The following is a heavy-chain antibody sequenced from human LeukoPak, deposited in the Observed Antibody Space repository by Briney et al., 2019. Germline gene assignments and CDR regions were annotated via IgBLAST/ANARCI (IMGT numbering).Heavy chain of an antibody. Sequence: SETLSLTCTVSGGSISSHYWSWIRQPPGKGLEWIGYIYYSGSTNYNPSLKSRVTISVDTSKNQFSLKLSSVTAADTAVYYCARENGAGYNYHGMDVWGQGTTVTVSS. J-gene: IGHJ6*02. CDR1: GGSISSHY. CDR3: ARENGAGYNYHGMDV. V-gene: IGHV4-59*11. CDR2: IYYSGST. D-gene: IGHD1-26*01.